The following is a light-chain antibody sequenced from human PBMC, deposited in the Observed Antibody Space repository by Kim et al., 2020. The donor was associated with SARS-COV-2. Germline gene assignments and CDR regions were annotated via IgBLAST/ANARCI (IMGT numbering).Light chain of an antibody. J-gene: IGLJ2*01. V-gene: IGLV2-8*01. CDR1: SDDVGCYNY. CDR2: EVR. Sequence: GQSVTISCTGTSDDVGCYNYVSWYQQYPGKAPKLLIYEVRKRPSGVPDRFSGYKSGNTASLTVSGLQAEDEGAYYCSSYGGRNDLIFGGGTQLTVL. CDR3: SSYGGRNDLI.